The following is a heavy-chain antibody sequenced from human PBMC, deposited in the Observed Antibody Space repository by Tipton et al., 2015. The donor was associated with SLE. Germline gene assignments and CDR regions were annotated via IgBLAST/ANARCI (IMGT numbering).Heavy chain of an antibody. J-gene: IGHJ5*02. V-gene: IGHV4-34*01. CDR3: ARGEGVTVARPSNWFDP. CDR1: GGSFNDYY. Sequence: TLSLTCAVYGGSFNDYYWSWIRQSPGSGLVWIGEINHSGSTNYNPSLKSRVIISIDTSKNQFSLRLSSVAAADTAVYYCARGEGVTVARPSNWFDPWGLGTLVTVSS. CDR2: INHSGST. D-gene: IGHD2-21*02.